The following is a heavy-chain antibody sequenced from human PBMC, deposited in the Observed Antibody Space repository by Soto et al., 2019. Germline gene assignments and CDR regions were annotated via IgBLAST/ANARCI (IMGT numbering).Heavy chain of an antibody. D-gene: IGHD2-8*01. Sequence: PSETLSLTCTVSGGSISSYYWSWIRQPPGKGLERIGYIYYSGSTNYNPSLKSRVTISVDTSKNQFSLKLSSVTAADTAVYYCAKDLIANNGVWEPFDMWGRGTQVTVSS. J-gene: IGHJ3*02. CDR1: GGSISSYY. CDR3: AKDLIANNGVWEPFDM. CDR2: IYYSGST. V-gene: IGHV4-59*08.